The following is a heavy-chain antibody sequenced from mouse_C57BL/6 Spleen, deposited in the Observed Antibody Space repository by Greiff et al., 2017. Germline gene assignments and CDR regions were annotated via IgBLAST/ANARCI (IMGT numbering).Heavy chain of an antibody. CDR2: ISDGGSYT. V-gene: IGHV5-4*01. CDR1: GFTFSSYA. D-gene: IGHD1-1*02. Sequence: EVQGVESGGGLVKPGGSLKLSCAASGFTFSSYAMSWVRQTPEKRLEWVATISDGGSYTYYPDNVKGRFTISRDNAKNNLYLQMSHLKSEDTAMYYCARDGGRYAMDYWGQGTSVTVSS. J-gene: IGHJ4*01. CDR3: ARDGGRYAMDY.